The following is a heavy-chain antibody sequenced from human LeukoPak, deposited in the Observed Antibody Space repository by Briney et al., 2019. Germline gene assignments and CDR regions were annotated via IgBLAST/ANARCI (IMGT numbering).Heavy chain of an antibody. V-gene: IGHV4-34*01. CDR3: ARGDYGEDY. CDR2: INQGGST. CDR1: GGSFSGYY. J-gene: IGHJ4*02. D-gene: IGHD4-17*01. Sequence: SETLSLTCAVYGGSFSGYYWSWIRQPPRKGLEWIGEINQGGSTNYNPSLKSRVTISVDTSKNQFSLKLSSVTAADTAVYYCARGDYGEDYWGQGTLVTVSS.